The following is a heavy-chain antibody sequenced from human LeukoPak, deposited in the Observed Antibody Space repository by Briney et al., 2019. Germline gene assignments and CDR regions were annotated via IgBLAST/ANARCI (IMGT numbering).Heavy chain of an antibody. V-gene: IGHV5-51*01. Sequence: GESLKISCKGSGYSFTTYWIGWVRQMPGRGLEWMGIVYPGDSDTRYSPSFQGQVTISADKSISTAYLQWSSLRASDTAMYYCARQFRDSSGYYSYYFDYWGQGTLVTVSS. CDR1: GYSFTTYW. CDR2: VYPGDSDT. D-gene: IGHD3-22*01. J-gene: IGHJ4*02. CDR3: ARQFRDSSGYYSYYFDY.